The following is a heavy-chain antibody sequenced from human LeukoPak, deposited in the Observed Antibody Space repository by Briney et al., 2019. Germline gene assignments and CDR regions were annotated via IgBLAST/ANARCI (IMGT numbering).Heavy chain of an antibody. J-gene: IGHJ4*02. D-gene: IGHD3-10*01. CDR3: ARVHIVTGTYFGS. CDR1: GDSMSGYS. CDR2: IYSSGFT. Sequence: PSETLSLTCTISGDSMSGYSWSWLRQPAGKELEWIDRIYSSGFTEYNLSLDGRVTMSIETSKNQFSLMLDSVTAADTATYYCARVHIVTGTYFGSWGQGALVTVSS. V-gene: IGHV4-4*07.